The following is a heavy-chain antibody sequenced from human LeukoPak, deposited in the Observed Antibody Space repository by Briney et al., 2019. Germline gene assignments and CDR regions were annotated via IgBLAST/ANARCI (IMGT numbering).Heavy chain of an antibody. CDR1: GYSISSGYY. Sequence: SETLSLTCTVSGYSISSGYYWGWIRQPPGKGLEWIGSIYYSGSTYYNPSLKSRVTISVDTSKNQFSLKLSSVTAADTAVYYCASFTYHPYYYYGMDVWGQGTTVTVSS. CDR2: IYYSGST. CDR3: ASFTYHPYYYYGMDV. J-gene: IGHJ6*02. V-gene: IGHV4-38-2*02. D-gene: IGHD2/OR15-2a*01.